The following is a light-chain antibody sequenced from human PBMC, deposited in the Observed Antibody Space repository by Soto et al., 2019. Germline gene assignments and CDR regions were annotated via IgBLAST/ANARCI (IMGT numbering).Light chain of an antibody. J-gene: IGKJ1*01. CDR1: QSVHNF. Sequence: MSQSPATLSLSPGDRAALSCKASQSVHNFLAWYQQKPGQAPRLLIYGASNRATGIPDRFSGSGSGTDFTLTISRLEPEDFAVYYCQQYGSSGTFGQGAKVDIK. CDR3: QQYGSSGT. V-gene: IGKV3-20*01. CDR2: GAS.